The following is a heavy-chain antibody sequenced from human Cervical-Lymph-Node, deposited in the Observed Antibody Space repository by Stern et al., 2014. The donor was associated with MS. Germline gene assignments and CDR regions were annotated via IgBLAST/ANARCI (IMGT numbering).Heavy chain of an antibody. J-gene: IGHJ6*02. V-gene: IGHV4-59*08. CDR3: ARLSPGYGTVVVPSIGDYYGMDV. CDR1: GGSITSHF. Sequence: QVQLVESGPGLVKPSETLSLTCTVSGGSITSHFWSWIRQPPGKGLEWIGNINYSGSTNYNPPLGSGVPMSVDTSKNQFPRKRSSVTAADTAVYYCARLSPGYGTVVVPSIGDYYGMDVWGQGTTLTVSS. D-gene: IGHD2-2*01. CDR2: INYSGST.